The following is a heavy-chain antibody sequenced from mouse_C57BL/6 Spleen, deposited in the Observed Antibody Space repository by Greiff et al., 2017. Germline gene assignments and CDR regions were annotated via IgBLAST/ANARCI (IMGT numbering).Heavy chain of an antibody. J-gene: IGHJ4*01. CDR2: IYPGDGDT. V-gene: IGHV1-82*01. CDR3: AMAMDY. Sequence: VKVVESGPELVKPGASVKISCKASGYAFSSSWMNWVKQRPGKGLEWIGRIYPGDGDTNYNGKFKGKATLTADKSSSTAYMQLSSLTSEDSAVYFCAMAMDYWGQGTSVTVSS. CDR1: GYAFSSSW.